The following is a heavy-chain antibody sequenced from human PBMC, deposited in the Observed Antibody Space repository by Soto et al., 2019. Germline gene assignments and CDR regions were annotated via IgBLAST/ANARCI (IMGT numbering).Heavy chain of an antibody. Sequence: PEPLSLTCNVSGSFIYTYYWNLIRQPPGKGLEWIGYISHRGKTNYNPSLKSRVTFSVDTSKNQFSLKFSSVTAAHTAVYYCARDKYYDSTGTFDFWGPGTMGTVSS. V-gene: IGHV4-59*01. J-gene: IGHJ4*02. CDR3: ARDKYYDSTGTFDF. CDR1: GSFIYTYY. CDR2: ISHRGKT. D-gene: IGHD3-22*01.